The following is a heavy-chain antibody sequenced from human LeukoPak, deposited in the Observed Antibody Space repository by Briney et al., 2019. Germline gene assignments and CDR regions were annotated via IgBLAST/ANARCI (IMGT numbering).Heavy chain of an antibody. D-gene: IGHD2-2*01. J-gene: IGHJ4*02. Sequence: SETLSLTCTVSGGSISSGDYYWSWIRQPPGKGLEWIGYIYYSGSTYYNPSLKSRVTISVDTSKNQFSLKLSSVTAADTAVYYCARLRVVVPAAIAWPPADWGQGTLVTVSS. V-gene: IGHV4-30-4*08. CDR2: IYYSGST. CDR3: ARLRVVVPAAIAWPPAD. CDR1: GGSISSGDYY.